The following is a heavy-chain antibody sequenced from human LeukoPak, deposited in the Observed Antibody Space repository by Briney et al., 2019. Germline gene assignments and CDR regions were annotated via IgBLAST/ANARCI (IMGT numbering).Heavy chain of an antibody. CDR2: IRPSGDNT. Sequence: GGALRLSCAASGFTFSSYDMTWVRQAPGRGLEWVSSIRPSGDNTYHGDSVKGRFTISRDNSKNTVYLQMNNMRVDDTAVYYCARVAGWHWFDPWGQGTLVTVSS. CDR3: ARVAGWHWFDP. D-gene: IGHD6-19*01. J-gene: IGHJ5*02. CDR1: GFTFSSYD. V-gene: IGHV3-23*01.